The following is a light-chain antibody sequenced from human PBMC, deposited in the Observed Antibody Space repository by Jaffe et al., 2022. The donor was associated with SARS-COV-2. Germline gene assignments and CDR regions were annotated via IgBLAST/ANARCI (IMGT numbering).Light chain of an antibody. CDR3: HQSYGFLQT. CDR1: QSILYSPNNKNY. J-gene: IGKJ2*01. Sequence: DIVMTQSPEYLAVSLGERATINCKSSQSILYSPNNKNYLAWYQQKPGQPPKLLISWASTRESGVPDRFSGSGSGTDFTLTISSLQAEDVAVYYCHQSYGFLQTFGQGTKLEIK. CDR2: WAS. V-gene: IGKV4-1*01.